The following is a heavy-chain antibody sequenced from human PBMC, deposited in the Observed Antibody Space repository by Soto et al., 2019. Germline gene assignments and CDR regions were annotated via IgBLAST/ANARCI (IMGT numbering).Heavy chain of an antibody. CDR2: INHSGST. CDR1: GGSFSGYY. Sequence: SETLSLTCAVYGGSFSGYYWSWIRQPPGKGLEWIGEINHSGSTNYNPSLKSRVTISVDTSKNQFSLKLSSVAAADTAVYYCARHTPAISISDHWGQGTLVTVSS. V-gene: IGHV4-34*01. D-gene: IGHD2-15*01. CDR3: ARHTPAISISDH. J-gene: IGHJ4*02.